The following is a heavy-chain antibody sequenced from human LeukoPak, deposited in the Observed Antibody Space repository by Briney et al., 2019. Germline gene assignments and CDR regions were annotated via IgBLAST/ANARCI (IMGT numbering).Heavy chain of an antibody. Sequence: GGSLRLSCAHSAFSVGTNYMRWVRQAPGKGLEWLSVIYSGGMTYYADSVKGRFTISRDTSKNTLNLQMNSLRAEDTAVYYCARLGDLVVAPAALPHFGSWGQGTLVAVSS. J-gene: IGHJ5*01. CDR2: IYSGGMT. CDR3: ARLGDLVVAPAALPHFGS. CDR1: AFSVGTNY. D-gene: IGHD2-2*02. V-gene: IGHV3-66*01.